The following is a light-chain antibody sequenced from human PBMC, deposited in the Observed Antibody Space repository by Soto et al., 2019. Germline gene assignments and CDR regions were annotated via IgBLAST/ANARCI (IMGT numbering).Light chain of an antibody. CDR3: CSYAGSYTFV. CDR1: SSDVGGYNY. Sequence: QSVLTQHRSVSGSPGQSVTISCTGTSSDVGGYNYVSWYQQHPGKAPKLMIYDVSKRPSGVPDRFSGSQSGNTASLTNSGLQADDEADYYCCSYAGSYTFVFGGGTKLT. J-gene: IGLJ2*01. CDR2: DVS. V-gene: IGLV2-11*01.